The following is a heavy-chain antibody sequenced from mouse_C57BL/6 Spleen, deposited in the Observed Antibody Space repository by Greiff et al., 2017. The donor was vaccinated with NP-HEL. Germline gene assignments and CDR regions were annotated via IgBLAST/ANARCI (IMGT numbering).Heavy chain of an antibody. Sequence: QVQLQQSGAELARPGASVKMSCKASGYTFTSYTMHWVKQRPGQGLEWIGYINPSSGYTKYNQKFKDKATLTADKSSSTAYMQLSSLTSEDSAVYYCARFPTTVVATDYWGQGTTLTVSS. CDR3: ARFPTTVVATDY. D-gene: IGHD1-1*01. CDR1: GYTFTSYT. CDR2: INPSSGYT. J-gene: IGHJ2*01. V-gene: IGHV1-4*01.